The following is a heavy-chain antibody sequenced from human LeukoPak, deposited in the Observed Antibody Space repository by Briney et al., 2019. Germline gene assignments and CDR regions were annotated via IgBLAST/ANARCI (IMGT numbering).Heavy chain of an antibody. Sequence: GGSLRLSCAASGLTVSSNSMSWVRQAPGKGLEWVSFIYSGGSTYYADSVKGRFTISRDNSKNTLYVQMKSLRAEDTAVYYCAKDFVVVPGNVNYFDYWGQGTLVTVSS. CDR3: AKDFVVVPGNVNYFDY. D-gene: IGHD2-21*02. V-gene: IGHV3-53*01. CDR1: GLTVSSNS. J-gene: IGHJ4*02. CDR2: IYSGGST.